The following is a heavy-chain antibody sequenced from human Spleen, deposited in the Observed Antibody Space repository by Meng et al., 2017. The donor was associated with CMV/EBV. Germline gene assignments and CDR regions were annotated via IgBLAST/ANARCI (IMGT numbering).Heavy chain of an antibody. CDR3: ARSSSSPRFGYYYYGMDV. D-gene: IGHD6-6*01. J-gene: IGHJ6*02. CDR1: FSSYA. V-gene: IGHV1-69*05. CDR2: IIPIFGTA. Sequence: FSSYAISWVRQAPGQGLEWLGGIIPIFGTANYAQKFQGRVTITTDESTSTAYMELSSLRSEDTAVYYCARSSSSPRFGYYYYGMDVWGQGTTVTVSS.